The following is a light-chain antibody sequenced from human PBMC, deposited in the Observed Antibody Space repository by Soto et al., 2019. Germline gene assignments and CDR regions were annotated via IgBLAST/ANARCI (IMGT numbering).Light chain of an antibody. V-gene: IGKV1-39*01. CDR1: QSIDTY. CDR2: AAS. CDR3: QQSHSTPYT. J-gene: IGKJ2*01. Sequence: DIRMTQSPSSLSASFGDRVTLTCRASQSIDTYLNWYQQKPGTAPKLLMYAASTLNSGVPSRFSGSGSGTDFTLTISSLQREDFATYFCQQSHSTPYTFGQGTKLEI.